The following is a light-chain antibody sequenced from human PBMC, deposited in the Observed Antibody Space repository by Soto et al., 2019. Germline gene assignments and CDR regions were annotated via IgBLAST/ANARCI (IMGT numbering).Light chain of an antibody. CDR1: QSINNK. CDR3: QQYGSSRWT. V-gene: IGKV3-15*01. Sequence: EIVMTESPATLSVAPGERVTLSCRASQSINNKVAWYQQKPGQAPRLLIYGASTRATGISARFSGSGSGTEFTLTISSLQSEDFAVYYCQQYGSSRWTFGQGTKVDI. J-gene: IGKJ1*01. CDR2: GAS.